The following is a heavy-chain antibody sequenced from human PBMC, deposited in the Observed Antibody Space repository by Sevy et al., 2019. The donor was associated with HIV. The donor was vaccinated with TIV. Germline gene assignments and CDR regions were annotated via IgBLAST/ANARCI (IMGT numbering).Heavy chain of an antibody. CDR1: RFTFSNYA. CDR2: ISGSGGSR. CDR3: AKGLYIQSPIPVADMAPYYFGMDV. J-gene: IGHJ6*02. Sequence: GGSLRLSCAASRFTFSNYAMSWVRQAPGKGLEWVSGISGSGGSRYYADSVKGRFTISRDNSKNTLYLQMKTLRPGDTAVYYCAKGLYIQSPIPVADMAPYYFGMDVWGQGTTVTVSS. D-gene: IGHD6-19*01. V-gene: IGHV3-23*01.